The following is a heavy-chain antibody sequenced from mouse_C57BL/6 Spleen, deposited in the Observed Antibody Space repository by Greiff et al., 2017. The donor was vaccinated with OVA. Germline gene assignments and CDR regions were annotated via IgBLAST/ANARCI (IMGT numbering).Heavy chain of an antibody. CDR3: ATKEGYYGSSSFAY. CDR1: GYTFTSYW. J-gene: IGHJ3*01. Sequence: QVQLQQPGAELVKPGASVKLSCKASGYTFTSYWMPWVKQRPGQGLEWIGEIDPSDSYTNYNQKFKGKATLTVATSSSTAYMQLSSLTSEDSAVYYCATKEGYYGSSSFAYWGQGTLVTVSA. D-gene: IGHD1-1*01. CDR2: IDPSDSYT. V-gene: IGHV1-50*01.